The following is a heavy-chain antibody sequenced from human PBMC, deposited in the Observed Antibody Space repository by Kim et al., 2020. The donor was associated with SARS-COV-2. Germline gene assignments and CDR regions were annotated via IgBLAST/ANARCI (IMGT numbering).Heavy chain of an antibody. Sequence: LKSRVTIAVDTSKNQFSLKLSSVTAADTAVYYCASLKSITIFGVVTEFDYWGQGTLVIVSS. CDR3: ASLKSITIFGVVTEFDY. J-gene: IGHJ4*02. V-gene: IGHV4-31*02. D-gene: IGHD3-3*01.